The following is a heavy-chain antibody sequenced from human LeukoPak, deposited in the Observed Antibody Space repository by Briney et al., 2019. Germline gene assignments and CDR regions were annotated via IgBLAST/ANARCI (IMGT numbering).Heavy chain of an antibody. CDR3: AKSMQPIVAKGYYFDY. D-gene: IGHD5-12*01. V-gene: IGHV3-23*01. CDR2: ISGSGGST. J-gene: IGHJ4*02. Sequence: QPGGSLRLSCAASGFTFSSYAMSWVRQAPGKGLEWVSAISGSGGSTYYADSVKGRFTISRDNSKNTLYLQMNSLRAEDTAVYYCAKSMQPIVAKGYYFDYWGQGTLVTVSS. CDR1: GFTFSSYA.